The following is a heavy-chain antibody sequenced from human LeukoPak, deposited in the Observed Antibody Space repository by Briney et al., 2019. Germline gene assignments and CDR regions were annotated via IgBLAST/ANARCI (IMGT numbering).Heavy chain of an antibody. J-gene: IGHJ4*02. V-gene: IGHV4-59*08. CDR1: GGSISSYY. Sequence: PSETLSLTCTVSGGSISSYYWSWIRQPPGKGLEWIGYIYYSGSTNYNPSLKSRVTISLNTSKNQFSLKLSSVNAADTDVYYCARNHLAELDYFDYWGQGTMVTVS. D-gene: IGHD1-26*01. CDR2: IYYSGST. CDR3: ARNHLAELDYFDY.